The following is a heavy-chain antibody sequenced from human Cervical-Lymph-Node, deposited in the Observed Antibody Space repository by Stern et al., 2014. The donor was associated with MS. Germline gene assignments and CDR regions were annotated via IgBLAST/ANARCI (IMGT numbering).Heavy chain of an antibody. V-gene: IGHV2-5*01. CDR3: AHSKEKMVRGGDWFDP. CDR1: GFSLSTSGVG. Sequence: QITLKESGPTLVKPTQTLTLTCTFSGFSLSTSGVGVGWIRQPPGKALEWLALIYWYDDRRYSPSLKSRLTITKDTSKNQVVLTMTNMDPVDTGTYYCAHSKEKMVRGGDWFDPWGQGTLVTVSS. J-gene: IGHJ5*02. D-gene: IGHD3-10*01. CDR2: IYWYDDR.